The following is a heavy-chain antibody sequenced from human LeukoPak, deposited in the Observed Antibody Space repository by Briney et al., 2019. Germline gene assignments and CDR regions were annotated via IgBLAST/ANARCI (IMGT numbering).Heavy chain of an antibody. CDR1: GYTFTGYY. CDR2: INPNSGGT. CDR3: AETGGYNSGVFDY. V-gene: IGHV1-2*02. J-gene: IGHJ4*02. Sequence: ASVKVSCKASGYTFTGYYMHWVRQAPGQGLGWMGWINPNSGGTNYAQKFQGRVTMTRDTSISTAYMELSRLRSDDTAVYYCAETGGYNSGVFDYWGQGTLVTVSS. D-gene: IGHD2-15*01.